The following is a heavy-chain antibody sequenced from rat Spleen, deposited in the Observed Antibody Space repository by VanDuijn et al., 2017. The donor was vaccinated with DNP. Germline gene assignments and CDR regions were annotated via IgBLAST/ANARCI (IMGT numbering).Heavy chain of an antibody. J-gene: IGHJ3*01. Sequence: EVQLVESGGGLVQPGRSLKLSCAASGFTFSDHNMAWVRQAPTKGLEWVASISTGGGTTYYRDSVKGRFTISRDNAKSNLDLQMDSLRSEDTATYYCATGTFAYWGQGTLVTVSS. V-gene: IGHV5-25*01. CDR1: GFTFSDHN. CDR2: ISTGGGTT. CDR3: ATGTFAY.